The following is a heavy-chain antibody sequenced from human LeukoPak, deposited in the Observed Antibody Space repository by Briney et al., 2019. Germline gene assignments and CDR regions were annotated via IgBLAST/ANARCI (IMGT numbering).Heavy chain of an antibody. CDR2: INHSGST. CDR1: GGSFSGYY. V-gene: IGHV4-34*01. CDR3: ARHGSRVMATIEDS. Sequence: PSETLSLTCAVYGGSFSGYYWSWIRQPPGKGLEWIGEINHSGSTNYNPSLKSRLTISIDTSKSQFSLQLSSVTAADTAVYYCARHGSRVMATIEDSWDLGTLVTVSS. J-gene: IGHJ5*01. D-gene: IGHD5-12*01.